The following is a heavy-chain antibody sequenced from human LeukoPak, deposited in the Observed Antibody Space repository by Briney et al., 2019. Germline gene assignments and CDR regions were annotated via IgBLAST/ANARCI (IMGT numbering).Heavy chain of an antibody. CDR3: AREFVGALDY. CDR1: GGSISSHY. V-gene: IGHV4-59*11. J-gene: IGHJ4*02. Sequence: KTSETLSLTCTVSGGSISSHYWSWLRQPPGKGLEWIGYIYYSGSTNYNPSLKSRVTISVDTSKNQFSLKLSSVTAADTAVYYCAREFVGALDYWGQGTLVTVSS. CDR2: IYYSGST. D-gene: IGHD3-16*01.